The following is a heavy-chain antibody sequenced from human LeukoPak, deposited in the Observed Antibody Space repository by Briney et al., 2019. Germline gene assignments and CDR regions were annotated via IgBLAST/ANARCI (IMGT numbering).Heavy chain of an antibody. CDR2: VTPNSGYT. D-gene: IGHD6-19*01. J-gene: IGHJ6*03. Sequence: ASVMVSCKASGYTFSNNDMNWVRQATGQGLEWMGWVTPNSGYTGYAQKFQGRVTMTRDMSTSTVYMELSSLRSEDTAVYYCARDGSSGWLAYYYYYMDVWGKGTTVTVSS. CDR3: ARDGSSGWLAYYYYYMDV. CDR1: GYTFSNND. V-gene: IGHV1-8*02.